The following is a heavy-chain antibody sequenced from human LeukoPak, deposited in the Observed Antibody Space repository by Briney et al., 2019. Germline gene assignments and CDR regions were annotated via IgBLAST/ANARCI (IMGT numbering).Heavy chain of an antibody. D-gene: IGHD4-17*01. CDR3: ARGVRVTYGDYGEYFDY. CDR1: GGSLISTDHH. CDR2: MSHSGTT. J-gene: IGHJ4*02. Sequence: PSETLSLTCVVSGGSLISTDHHWGWIRQTPGKGLEWIGSMSHSGTTYYNPSLMSRVTISVDTSKNQFSLKLSSVTAADTAVYYCARGVRVTYGDYGEYFDYWGQGTLVTVSS. V-gene: IGHV4-39*07.